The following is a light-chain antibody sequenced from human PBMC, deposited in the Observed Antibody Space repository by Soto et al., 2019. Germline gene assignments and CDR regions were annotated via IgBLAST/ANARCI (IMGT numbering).Light chain of an antibody. J-gene: IGKJ1*01. CDR1: RSVYSN. CDR3: QQSYIRPRT. Sequence: EIVMTHSQGILPPSLGDRATXSCRASRSVYSNLAWSQQKPGQAPRLLIYGASTRATGVPARFSGSGSGTDFTLTISSLQPEDFAPYYCQQSYIRPRTLGQGTKEDIK. CDR2: GAS. V-gene: IGKV3-15*01.